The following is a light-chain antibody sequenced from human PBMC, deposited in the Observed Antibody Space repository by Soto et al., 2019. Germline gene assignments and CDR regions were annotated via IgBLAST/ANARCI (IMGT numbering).Light chain of an antibody. CDR1: SSNIGAGYD. CDR3: PSYHSSLSGYV. J-gene: IGLJ1*01. CDR2: GNS. V-gene: IGLV1-40*01. Sequence: QSVLTQPPSVSGAPGQRVTISCTGSSSNIGAGYDVHWYQQLPGTAPKLLIYGNSNRPSGVPDRFSGSKSGTSASLAITGLQAEDEADYYCPSYHSSLSGYVFGTGTKVTVL.